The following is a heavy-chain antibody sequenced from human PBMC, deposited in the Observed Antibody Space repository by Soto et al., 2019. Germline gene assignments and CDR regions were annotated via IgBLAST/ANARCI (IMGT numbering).Heavy chain of an antibody. CDR1: GGSISSSSYY. CDR3: ARYSDWLGWPIDY. CDR2: IYYSGST. Sequence: SETLSLTCTVSGGSISSSSYYWGWIRQPPGKGLEWIGYIYYSGSTYYNPSLKSRVTISVDTSKNQFSLKVSSVTAADTAVYYCARYSDWLGWPIDYWGQGTQVTVSS. V-gene: IGHV4-39*07. D-gene: IGHD4-17*01. J-gene: IGHJ4*02.